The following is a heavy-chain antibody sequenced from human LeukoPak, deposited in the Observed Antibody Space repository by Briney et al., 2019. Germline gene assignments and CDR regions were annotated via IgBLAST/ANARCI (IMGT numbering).Heavy chain of an antibody. CDR3: AKGSDFDY. Sequence: GGSLRLSCAASGLTFSSYTMNLVRQAPGKGLEWVSSITGSSSYIYYADSMKGRFTISRDNAQNSLYLQMNSLRADDTAVYYCAKGSDFDYWGQGTLVTVSS. V-gene: IGHV3-21*01. D-gene: IGHD1-26*01. J-gene: IGHJ4*02. CDR1: GLTFSSYT. CDR2: ITGSSSYI.